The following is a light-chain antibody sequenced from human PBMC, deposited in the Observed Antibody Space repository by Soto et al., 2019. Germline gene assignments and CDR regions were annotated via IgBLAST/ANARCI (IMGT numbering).Light chain of an antibody. V-gene: IGLV2-14*01. J-gene: IGLJ2*01. CDR3: SSYTGSNNLV. CDR2: EVS. Sequence: QAVVTQPASVSGSPGQSITISCTGTSSDVGAYNYVSWYQQHPGKAPKLMIYEVSNRPSGVSNRFSGSKSGNTASLTISGLQAEDEADYYCSSYTGSNNLVFGGGTQLTVL. CDR1: SSDVGAYNY.